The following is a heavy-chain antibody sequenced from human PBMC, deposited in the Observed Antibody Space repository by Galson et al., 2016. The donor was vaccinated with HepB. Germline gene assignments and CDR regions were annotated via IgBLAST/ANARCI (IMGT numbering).Heavy chain of an antibody. D-gene: IGHD3-10*01. Sequence: SLRLSCATSGFNFDDYAMHWVRQGPGKGLEWVSSVTSNSGSMGYADSVMGRFTISRDNAMTSLYLQMNSLRPEDTALYYCAKDLSRGSGSYYSRYYYYGVDVWGRGTTVTVSS. V-gene: IGHV3-9*01. CDR2: VTSNSGSM. CDR3: AKDLSRGSGSYYSRYYYYGVDV. J-gene: IGHJ6*02. CDR1: GFNFDDYA.